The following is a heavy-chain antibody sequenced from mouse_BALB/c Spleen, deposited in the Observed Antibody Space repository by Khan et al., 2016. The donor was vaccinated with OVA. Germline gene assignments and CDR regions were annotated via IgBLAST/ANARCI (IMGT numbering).Heavy chain of an antibody. CDR2: ISYSGST. CDR1: GYSITSDYA. D-gene: IGHD4-1*01. V-gene: IGHV3-2*02. J-gene: IGHJ4*01. CDR3: ASELGRYYAMDY. Sequence: EVQLQESGPGLVKPSQSLSLTCTVTGYSITSDYAWNWIRQFPGNKLEWMGYISYSGSTGYNPSLKSRIPITRDTSKNPLFLQLTSVTTEDTATYYCASELGRYYAMDYWGQGTSVTVSS.